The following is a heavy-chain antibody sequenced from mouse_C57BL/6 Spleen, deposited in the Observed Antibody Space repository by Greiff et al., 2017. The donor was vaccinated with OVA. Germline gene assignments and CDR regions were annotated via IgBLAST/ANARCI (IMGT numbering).Heavy chain of an antibody. CDR3: ARYIDYPNSYWYFDV. D-gene: IGHD5-5*01. Sequence: EVQVVESGGGLVQPGGSLSLSCAASGFTFTDYYMSWVRQPPGKALEWLGFIRNKANGYTTEYSASVKGRFTISRDNSQSILYLQMNALRAEDSATYYCARYIDYPNSYWYFDVWGTGTTVTVSS. CDR1: GFTFTDYY. J-gene: IGHJ1*03. CDR2: IRNKANGYTT. V-gene: IGHV7-3*01.